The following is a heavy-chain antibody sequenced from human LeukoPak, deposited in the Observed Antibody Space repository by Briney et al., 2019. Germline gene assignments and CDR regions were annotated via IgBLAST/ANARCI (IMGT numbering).Heavy chain of an antibody. CDR1: GGTFSNYA. CDR2: IIPIFGTA. Sequence: SVKVSCKASGGTFSNYAITWVRQAPGQGPEWMGGIIPIFGTANYAQKFRGRVTITADKSTRTAYMDLSSLRSEDTAVYECARDNDSRDPPHFDYWGREPWSPPPQ. CDR3: ARDNDSRDPPHFDY. V-gene: IGHV1-69*06. J-gene: IGHJ4*02. D-gene: IGHD3-16*01.